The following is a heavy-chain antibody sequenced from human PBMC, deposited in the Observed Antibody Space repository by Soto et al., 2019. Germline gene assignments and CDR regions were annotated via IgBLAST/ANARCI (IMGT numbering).Heavy chain of an antibody. CDR2: ISYSGTT. V-gene: IGHV4-31*03. D-gene: IGHD1-26*01. CDR1: GDSVSSGRDF. J-gene: IGHJ4*02. Sequence: QVQLQESGPGLVKPSQTLSLTCKVSGDSVSSGRDFWSWIRQHPGMALEWIVYISYSGTTYYTPSLRSRVSISIDTSQNQFSLRLDSVTAADTAVYYCARGRPMLGAKTFFDYWGQGTRVAVSS. CDR3: ARGRPMLGAKTFFDY.